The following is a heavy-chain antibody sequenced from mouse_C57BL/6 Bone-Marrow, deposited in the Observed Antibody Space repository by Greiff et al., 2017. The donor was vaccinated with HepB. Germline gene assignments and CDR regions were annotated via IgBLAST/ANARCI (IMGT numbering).Heavy chain of an antibody. CDR1: GYTFTSYD. CDR3: ARRISPHYYGSSFLFAY. J-gene: IGHJ3*01. Sequence: VQGVESGPELVKPGASVKLSCKASGYTFTSYDINWVKQRPGQGLEWIGWIYPRDGSTKYNEKFKGKATLTVDTSSSTAYMELHSLTSEDSAVYFCARRISPHYYGSSFLFAYWGQGTLVTVSA. V-gene: IGHV1-85*01. D-gene: IGHD1-1*01. CDR2: IYPRDGST.